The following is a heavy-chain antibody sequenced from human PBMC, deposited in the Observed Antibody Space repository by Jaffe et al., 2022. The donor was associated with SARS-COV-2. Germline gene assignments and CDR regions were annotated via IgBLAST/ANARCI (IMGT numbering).Heavy chain of an antibody. D-gene: IGHD3-10*01. CDR3: AMNYYGSGSYPDYYYYYYMDV. J-gene: IGHJ6*03. V-gene: IGHV1-69*01. Sequence: QVQLVQSGAEVKKPGSSVKVSCKASGGTFSSYAISWVRQAPGQGLEWMGGIIPIFGTANYAQKFQGRVTITADESTSTAYMELSSLRSEDTAVYYCAMNYYGSGSYPDYYYYYYMDVWGKGTTVTVSS. CDR2: IIPIFGTA. CDR1: GGTFSSYA.